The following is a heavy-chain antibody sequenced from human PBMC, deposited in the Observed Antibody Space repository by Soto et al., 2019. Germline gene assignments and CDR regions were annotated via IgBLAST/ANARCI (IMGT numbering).Heavy chain of an antibody. V-gene: IGHV4-4*02. CDR3: ARAPYGDYIDY. D-gene: IGHD4-17*01. CDR2: ISHSEST. Sequence: QVQLQESGPGLVKPSGTLSLTCAVSGCSISNSYWWSWVRQPPGKGLEWIGEISHSESTNYNPSLKSRVTISVDKSKRQFSLELTSMTAADTAVYYCARAPYGDYIDYWGQGTLVTVSS. CDR1: GCSISNSYW. J-gene: IGHJ4*02.